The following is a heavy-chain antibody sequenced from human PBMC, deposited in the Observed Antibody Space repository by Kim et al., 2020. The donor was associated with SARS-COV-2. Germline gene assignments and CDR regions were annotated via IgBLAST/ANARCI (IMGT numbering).Heavy chain of an antibody. V-gene: IGHV3-43*01. J-gene: IGHJ6*01. D-gene: IGHD6-19*01. CDR2: ISWDGGST. Sequence: GGSLRLSCAASGFTFDDYTMHWVRQAPGKGLEWVSLISWDGGSTYYADSVKGRFTISRDNSKNSLYLQMNSLRTEDTALYYCAIGPRGGSGWQNYYYYG. CDR1: GFTFDDYT. CDR3: AIGPRGGSGWQNYYYYG.